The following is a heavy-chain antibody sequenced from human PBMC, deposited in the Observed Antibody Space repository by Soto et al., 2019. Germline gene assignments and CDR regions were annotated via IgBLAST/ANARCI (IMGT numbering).Heavy chain of an antibody. J-gene: IGHJ4*02. CDR3: VRDRGSLHMGDFGY. CDR2: TSYDGSNK. Sequence: QVQLVESGGGVVQPGRSLRLSCAASGFTFSSYAMHWVRQAPGKGLEWVALTSYDGSNKYYADSVKGRLTISRDNSKNTLYLQMNSRRAEDTAVYYCVRDRGSLHMGDFGYWGQGTLVTVSS. CDR1: GFTFSSYA. V-gene: IGHV3-30-3*01. D-gene: IGHD3-16*01.